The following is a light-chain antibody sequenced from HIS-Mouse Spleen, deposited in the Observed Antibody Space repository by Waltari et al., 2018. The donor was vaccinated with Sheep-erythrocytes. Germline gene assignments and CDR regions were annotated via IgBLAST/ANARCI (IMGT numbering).Light chain of an antibody. CDR1: SSDAGGYNF. V-gene: IGLV2-14*01. CDR3: SSYTSSSTQV. CDR2: EVS. J-gene: IGLJ2*01. Sequence: SALTQPASVSGSPGQSITISCTATSSDAGGYNFFSWYQQHPGKAPKLMIYEVSNRPSGVSNRFSGSKSGNTASLTISGLQAEDEADYYCSSYTSSSTQVFGGGTKLTVL.